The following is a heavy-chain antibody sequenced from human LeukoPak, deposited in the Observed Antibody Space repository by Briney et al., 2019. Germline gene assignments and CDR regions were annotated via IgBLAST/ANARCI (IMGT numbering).Heavy chain of an antibody. J-gene: IGHJ4*02. Sequence: ASVKASCKASGYTFTGYYIHWVRQTPGQGLEWMGRISPSSGGTNYAQKFQGRVTMTRDTSISTAYMELRRLGSDDTAVYYCAREGDNSGYQPFDYWGQGTLITVSS. CDR2: ISPSSGGT. CDR1: GYTFTGYY. D-gene: IGHD3-22*01. CDR3: AREGDNSGYQPFDY. V-gene: IGHV1-2*06.